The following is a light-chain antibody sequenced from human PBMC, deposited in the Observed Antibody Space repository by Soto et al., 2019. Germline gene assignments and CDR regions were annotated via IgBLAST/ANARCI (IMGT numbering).Light chain of an antibody. J-gene: IGLJ3*02. CDR1: SSDVGGHNF. V-gene: IGLV2-11*01. CDR3: SSHAGTYPGV. Sequence: QSALTQPRSVSGSPGQSVPISCTGTSSDVGGHNFVSWYQQLPGKAPKLMIYDVTKRPSGVPDRFSGSKSGNTASLTISGLQAEDEADYYCSSHAGTYPGVFGGGTKLTVL. CDR2: DVT.